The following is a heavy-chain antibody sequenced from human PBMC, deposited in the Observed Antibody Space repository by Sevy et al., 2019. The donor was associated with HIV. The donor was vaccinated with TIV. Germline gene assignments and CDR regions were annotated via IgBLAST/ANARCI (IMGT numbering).Heavy chain of an antibody. J-gene: IGHJ6*02. V-gene: IGHV4-39*01. D-gene: IGHD2-2*01. CDR2: IYYSGST. Sequence: SETLSLTCTVSDGSISSSSYYWGWIRQPPGKGLEWIGSIYYSGSTYYNPSLKSRVTISVDTSKNQFSLKLSSVTAADTAVYYCARGTSTRSLSMDVWGQGTTVTVSS. CDR1: DGSISSSSYY. CDR3: ARGTSTRSLSMDV.